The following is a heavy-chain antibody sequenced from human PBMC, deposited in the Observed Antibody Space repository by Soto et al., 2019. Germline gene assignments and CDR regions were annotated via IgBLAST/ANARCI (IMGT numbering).Heavy chain of an antibody. CDR3: ARAINFDTTQLDV. Sequence: PSETLSLAGTVSVGSIIIGGYYWNWIRQPPGKGLEWIGYIYYSGSTYYNPSLRSRLAISVDTSNNQFSLKLTSVTAADTAVYFCARAINFDTTQLDVWGQGTTVTVSS. CDR2: IYYSGST. D-gene: IGHD3-9*01. V-gene: IGHV4-31*03. J-gene: IGHJ6*02. CDR1: VGSIIIGGYY.